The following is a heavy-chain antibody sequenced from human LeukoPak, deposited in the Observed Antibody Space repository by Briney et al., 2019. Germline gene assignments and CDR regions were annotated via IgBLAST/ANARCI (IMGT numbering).Heavy chain of an antibody. D-gene: IGHD2-2*01. CDR2: ISGSGGST. CDR3: TTIVVVPAATDY. CDR1: GFTFSSYA. Sequence: PGGSLRLSCAASGFTFSSYAMSWVRQAPGKGLEWVSAISGSGGSTYYADSVKGRFTISRDNSKNTLYLQMNSLKTEDTAVYYCTTIVVVPAATDYWGQGTLVTVSS. J-gene: IGHJ4*02. V-gene: IGHV3-23*01.